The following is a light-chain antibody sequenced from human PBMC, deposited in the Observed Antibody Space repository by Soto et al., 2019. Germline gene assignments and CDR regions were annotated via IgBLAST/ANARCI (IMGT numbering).Light chain of an antibody. V-gene: IGLV2-14*03. J-gene: IGLJ1*01. CDR2: DVS. CDR3: SSYTISRTPYV. CDR1: SSDVGGYNY. Sequence: QSALTQPASVSGSPGQSITISCTGTSSDVGGYNYVSWYQQHPGKAPKLMIYDVSNRPSGVSNRFSGSKSGSTASLTISGLQAEDEADYYCSSYTISRTPYVFGAGTKVTVL.